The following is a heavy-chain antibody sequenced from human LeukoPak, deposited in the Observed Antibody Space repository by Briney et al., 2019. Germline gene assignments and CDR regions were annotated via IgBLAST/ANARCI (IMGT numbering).Heavy chain of an antibody. V-gene: IGHV1-8*03. CDR2: MNPNSGNT. D-gene: IGHD4-17*01. J-gene: IGHJ4*02. CDR1: GYTFTSYD. Sequence: SVKVSCKASGYTFTSYDINWVRQATGQGLEWMGWMNPNSGNTGYAQKFQGRVTITRNTSISTAYMELSSLRSEDTAVYYCARGRQMTTVTTSPFGYWGQGTLVTVSS. CDR3: ARGRQMTTVTTSPFGY.